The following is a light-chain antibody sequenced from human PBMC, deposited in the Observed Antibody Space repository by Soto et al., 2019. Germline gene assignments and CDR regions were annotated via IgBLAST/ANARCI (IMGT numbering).Light chain of an antibody. CDR3: QQYNNWPSVT. CDR1: QSVRGN. J-gene: IGKJ5*01. CDR2: GAS. Sequence: EIMMTQSPATLSVSPGERATLSCRASQSVRGNLAWYQQKPGQAPRLLIYGASTRATGIPARFSGSGSGTEFTLXISSLQSEDFAIYYCQQYNNWPSVTFGQGTRLEIK. V-gene: IGKV3-15*01.